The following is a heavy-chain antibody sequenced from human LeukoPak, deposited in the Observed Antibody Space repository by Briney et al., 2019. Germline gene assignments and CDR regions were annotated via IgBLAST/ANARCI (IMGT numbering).Heavy chain of an antibody. CDR2: INHSGST. V-gene: IGHV4-34*01. CDR3: ASLAARHG. CDR1: GGSFSGYY. Sequence: SETLSLTCAVYGGSFSGYYWSWIRHPPGKGLEWIGEINHSGSTNYNPSLKSRVTISVDTSKNQFSLKLSSVTAADTAVYYCASLAARHGWGQGTLVTVSS. J-gene: IGHJ4*02. D-gene: IGHD6-25*01.